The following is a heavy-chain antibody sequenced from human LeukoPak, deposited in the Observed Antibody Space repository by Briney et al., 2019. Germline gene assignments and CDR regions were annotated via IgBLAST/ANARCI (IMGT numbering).Heavy chain of an antibody. V-gene: IGHV3-21*01. CDR3: ARVPDFWSGYTDY. CDR2: ISSTSRFI. D-gene: IGHD3-3*01. Sequence: GGSLRLSCAASGFTFSSYSMNWVRQAPGKGLEWVSSISSTSRFIYYADSVKGRFTISRDNAKNSVYMQMNNLRAEDTAVYYCARVPDFWSGYTDYWGQGTLVTVSS. CDR1: GFTFSSYS. J-gene: IGHJ4*02.